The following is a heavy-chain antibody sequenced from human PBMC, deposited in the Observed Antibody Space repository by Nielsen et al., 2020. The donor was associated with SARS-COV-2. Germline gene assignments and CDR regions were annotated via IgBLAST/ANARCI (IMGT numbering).Heavy chain of an antibody. CDR3: ASFLRRDFDY. Sequence: GESLKISCAASGFTFSSYSMNWVRQAPGKGLEWVSYISSSSSTIYYADSVKGRFTISRDNSKNTLYLQMNSLRAEDTAVYYCASFLRRDFDYWGQGTLVTVSS. CDR2: ISSSSSTI. J-gene: IGHJ4*02. V-gene: IGHV3-48*01. D-gene: IGHD2/OR15-2a*01. CDR1: GFTFSSYS.